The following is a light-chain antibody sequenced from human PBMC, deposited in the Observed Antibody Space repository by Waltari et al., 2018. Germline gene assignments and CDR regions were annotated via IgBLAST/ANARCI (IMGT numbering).Light chain of an antibody. CDR2: EVP. CDR1: SRAVGAYNY. V-gene: IGLV2-14*01. Sequence: QSALTQPASASGSPGPSITVSCTGTSRAVGAYNYVSWYQHHAGKAPKLIISEVPTRPSGVSDRFSGSKSGNTASLTISGLQAEDEADYYCNSYTRSAVYVFGTGTTVTVL. J-gene: IGLJ1*01. CDR3: NSYTRSAVYV.